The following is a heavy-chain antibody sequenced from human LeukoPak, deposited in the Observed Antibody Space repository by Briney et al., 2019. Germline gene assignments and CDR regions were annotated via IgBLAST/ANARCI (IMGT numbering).Heavy chain of an antibody. D-gene: IGHD6-13*01. Sequence: PGGSLRLSCEPSGFTFSSYAMSWARKAPGKGLEWFSAISGSGGSTYYADSVKGRFTIYRDNSKNTLYLQMNSLRAEDTAVYYCAKVRAAGNYMDVWGKGTTVTVSS. CDR3: AKVRAAGNYMDV. CDR1: GFTFSSYA. V-gene: IGHV3-23*01. CDR2: ISGSGGST. J-gene: IGHJ6*03.